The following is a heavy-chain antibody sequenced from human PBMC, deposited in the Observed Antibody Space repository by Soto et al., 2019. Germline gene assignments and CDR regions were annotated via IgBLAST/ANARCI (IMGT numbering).Heavy chain of an antibody. CDR3: ARIACSGSDYFDY. Sequence: QLQLQESGPGLVKPSETLSLTCTVSGGSISSSSYYWGWIRQPPGKGLEWIGRIYYSGSTYYNSSLKSRVTISGDTSKNQFSLKLRSVTAADTAVYYCARIACSGSDYFDYWGQGTLVTVSS. CDR1: GGSISSSSYY. J-gene: IGHJ4*02. CDR2: IYYSGST. V-gene: IGHV4-39*01. D-gene: IGHD3-10*02.